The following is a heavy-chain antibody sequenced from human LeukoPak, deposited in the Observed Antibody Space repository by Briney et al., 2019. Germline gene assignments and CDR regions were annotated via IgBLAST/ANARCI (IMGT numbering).Heavy chain of an antibody. CDR1: GFTFSNAW. D-gene: IGHD1-1*01. CDR2: IKSKTDSGTT. CDR3: ATPTPQTTVVRDYGMDV. V-gene: IGHV3-15*01. Sequence: GGSLRLSCAASGFTFSNAWMTWVRQAPGKGLEWVGRIKSKTDSGTTDYAAPVKGRFTISRDDSKNTLYLQMDSLKTEDTAVYYCATPTPQTTVVRDYGMDVWGQGTTVTVSS. J-gene: IGHJ6*02.